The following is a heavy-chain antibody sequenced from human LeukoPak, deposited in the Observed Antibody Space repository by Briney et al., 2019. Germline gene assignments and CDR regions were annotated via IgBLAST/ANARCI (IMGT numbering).Heavy chain of an antibody. D-gene: IGHD6-19*01. J-gene: IGHJ4*02. CDR3: ASPPGIAVAGTGY. CDR1: GGTFSSYA. Sequence: ASVKVSCKASGGTFSSYAISWVRQAPGQGLEWMGRIIPILGIANYAQKFQGRVTITADKSTSTAYVELSSLRSEDTAVYYCASPPGIAVAGTGYWGQGTLVTVSS. V-gene: IGHV1-69*04. CDR2: IIPILGIA.